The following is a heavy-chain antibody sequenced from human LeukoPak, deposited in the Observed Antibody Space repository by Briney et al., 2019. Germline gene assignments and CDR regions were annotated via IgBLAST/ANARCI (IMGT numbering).Heavy chain of an antibody. CDR1: GFTFSTYY. Sequence: GGSLRLSCAASGFTFSTYYMSWVRQAPGKGLEWVANIKQDGSEEYYVDSVKGRFTISRVNAKNSLYLQMNSLRAEDTAVYYCARDRQVTSYRGLQHWGQGALVTVSS. CDR3: ARDRQVTSYRGLQH. J-gene: IGHJ1*01. D-gene: IGHD2-21*02. V-gene: IGHV3-7*01. CDR2: IKQDGSEE.